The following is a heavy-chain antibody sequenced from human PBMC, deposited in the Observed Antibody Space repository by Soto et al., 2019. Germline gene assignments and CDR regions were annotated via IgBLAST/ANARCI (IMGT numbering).Heavy chain of an antibody. Sequence: QVQLVESGGGVVQPGRSLRLSCAASGFTFSSYAMHWVRQAPGKGLEWVAVISYDGSNKYYADSVKGRFTISRDNSNNTLYLQMNSLRAEDTAVYYCARGSSSSWYYYYGMDVWGQGTTVTVSS. J-gene: IGHJ6*02. CDR3: ARGSSSSWYYYYGMDV. D-gene: IGHD6-13*01. V-gene: IGHV3-30-3*01. CDR1: GFTFSSYA. CDR2: ISYDGSNK.